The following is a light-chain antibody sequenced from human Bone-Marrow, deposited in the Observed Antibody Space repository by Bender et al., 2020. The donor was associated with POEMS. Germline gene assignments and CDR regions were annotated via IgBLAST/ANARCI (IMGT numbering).Light chain of an antibody. J-gene: IGLJ2*01. V-gene: IGLV2-14*03. CDR3: SSYTTTRGVV. Sequence: QSALTQPASVSGSPGQSVTISCTGTSSDVGGYNYVSWYQQHPHKAPKLMVYDVSNRPSGVSNRFSGSKSGNTASLTISGLQAEDEADYYCSSYTTTRGVVFGGGTKVTVL. CDR2: DVS. CDR1: SSDVGGYNY.